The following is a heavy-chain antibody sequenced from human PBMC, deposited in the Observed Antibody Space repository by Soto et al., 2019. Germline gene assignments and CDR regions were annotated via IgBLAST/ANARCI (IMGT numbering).Heavy chain of an antibody. CDR3: AKGKARLQTYYHF. CDR1: GFTFSSFG. J-gene: IGHJ4*02. CDR2: VSSDGSGK. V-gene: IGHV3-30*18. D-gene: IGHD6-13*01. Sequence: PGGSLRLSCSASGFTFSSFGMHWLRQAPGKGLEWVAVVSSDGSGKFYVDSVKGRFIISRDNTKNTLYLEMNNMRVDDTAVYFCAKGKARLQTYYHFWGQGTLVTVSS.